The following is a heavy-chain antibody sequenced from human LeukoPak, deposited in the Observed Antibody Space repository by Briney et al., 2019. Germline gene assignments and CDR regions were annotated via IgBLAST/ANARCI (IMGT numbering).Heavy chain of an antibody. CDR3: AKDDSSDTGILVDS. J-gene: IGHJ4*02. CDR2: VTGTGSTT. D-gene: IGHD5-18*01. V-gene: IGHV3-23*01. Sequence: GGSLRLSCVASGFTFSSYAMTWVRQAPGKGLEWVSTVTGTGSTTYYADSVKGRFAISRDNSKNTLYLQVNSLRAEDTAAYYCAKDDSSDTGILVDSWGQGTLVTVSS. CDR1: GFTFSSYA.